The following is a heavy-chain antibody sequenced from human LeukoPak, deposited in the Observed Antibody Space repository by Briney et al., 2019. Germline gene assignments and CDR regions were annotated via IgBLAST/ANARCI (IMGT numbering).Heavy chain of an antibody. V-gene: IGHV3-48*04. Sequence: GGSLRLSCTASGFTFTTYGMNWVRQAPRRGLQWLSHISTDSTSKYYADSVRGRFTISRDNAKNSLYLHMDSLRAEDTAVYYCARGAYSSGWAYFDHWGQGTLVTVSS. CDR2: ISTDSTSK. CDR1: GFTFTTYG. J-gene: IGHJ4*02. CDR3: ARGAYSSGWAYFDH. D-gene: IGHD6-19*01.